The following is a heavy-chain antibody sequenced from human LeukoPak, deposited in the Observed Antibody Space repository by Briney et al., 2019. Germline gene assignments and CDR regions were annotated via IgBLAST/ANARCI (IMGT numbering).Heavy chain of an antibody. V-gene: IGHV4-39*07. Sequence: SETLSLTCTVSGGSISSISYYWGWIRQPPGKGLEWIGSMYHNGITNYNPSLKSRVTISIDTSKNEFSLKLTSVTAADTAVYYCAREANYYGSGSYFEGTFDYWGQGSLVTVSS. CDR1: GGSISSISYY. J-gene: IGHJ4*02. CDR3: AREANYYGSGSYFEGTFDY. D-gene: IGHD3-10*01. CDR2: MYHNGIT.